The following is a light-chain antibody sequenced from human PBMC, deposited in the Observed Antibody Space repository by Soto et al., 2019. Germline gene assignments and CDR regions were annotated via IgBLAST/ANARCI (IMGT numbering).Light chain of an antibody. CDR2: EGS. Sequence: QSALTQPASVSGSPGQSITISCTGTSSDVGSYTLVSWYQQHPGKAPKLMIYEGSKRPSGVSNRFSGSNSGNTASLTISGLQAEDEADYYCCSYAGSSTVVFGGGTKLTVL. J-gene: IGLJ2*01. V-gene: IGLV2-23*01. CDR3: CSYAGSSTVV. CDR1: SSDVGSYTL.